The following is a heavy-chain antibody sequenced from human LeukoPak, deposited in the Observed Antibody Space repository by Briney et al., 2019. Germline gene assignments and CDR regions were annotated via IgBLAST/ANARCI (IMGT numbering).Heavy chain of an antibody. CDR1: GFTFDRFT. V-gene: IGHV3-43D*03. CDR3: AKDRRGYSYGIDY. D-gene: IGHD5-18*01. CDR2: ISWDGGST. J-gene: IGHJ4*02. Sequence: GGSLRLSCAASGFTFDRFTIHWVRQTPGKGLEWVSLISWDGGSTYYADSVKGRFTISRDNSKNSLYLQMNSLRAEDTALYYCAKDRRGYSYGIDYWGQGTLVTVSS.